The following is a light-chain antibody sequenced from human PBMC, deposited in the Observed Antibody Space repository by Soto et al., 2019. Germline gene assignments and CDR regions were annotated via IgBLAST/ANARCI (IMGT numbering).Light chain of an antibody. Sequence: ETVLTQSPATLSLSPGXRATLSCRASQSVSSYLAWYQQKPGQAPRLLIYDASNRATGIPARFSGSGSGTDFTLTISSLEPADFAVYYCQQSSNWPLTFGGGTKVDIK. J-gene: IGKJ4*01. V-gene: IGKV3-11*01. CDR2: DAS. CDR1: QSVSSY. CDR3: QQSSNWPLT.